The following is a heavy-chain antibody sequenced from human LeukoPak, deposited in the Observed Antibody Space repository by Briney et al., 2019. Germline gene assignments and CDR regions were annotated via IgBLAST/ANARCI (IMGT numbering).Heavy chain of an antibody. Sequence: GGSLRLSCAASGFTFSSYGMHWVRQAPGKGLEWVAFIRYDGSNKYYADSVKGRFTISRDNSKNTLYLQMNSLRAEDTAVYYCAKAPEYCSGGSCCGFSDYWGQGTLVTVSS. CDR3: AKAPEYCSGGSCCGFSDY. D-gene: IGHD2-15*01. V-gene: IGHV3-30*02. CDR2: IRYDGSNK. J-gene: IGHJ4*02. CDR1: GFTFSSYG.